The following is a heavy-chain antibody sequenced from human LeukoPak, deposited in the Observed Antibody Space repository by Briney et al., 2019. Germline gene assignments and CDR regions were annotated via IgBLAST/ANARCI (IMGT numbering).Heavy chain of an antibody. V-gene: IGHV3-21*01. CDR3: ASPPGYSSSWYSLLYFQH. J-gene: IGHJ1*01. Sequence: GGSLRLSCAASGFTFSSYSMNWVRQAPGKGLGWVSSISSSSSYIYYADSVKGRFTISRDNAKNSLYLQMNSLRAEDTAVYYCASPPGYSSSWYSLLYFQHWGQGTLVTVSS. CDR1: GFTFSSYS. D-gene: IGHD6-13*01. CDR2: ISSSSSYI.